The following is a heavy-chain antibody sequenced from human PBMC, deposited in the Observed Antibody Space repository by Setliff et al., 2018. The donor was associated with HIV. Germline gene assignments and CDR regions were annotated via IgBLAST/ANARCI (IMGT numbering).Heavy chain of an antibody. D-gene: IGHD3-22*01. Sequence: LSLTCALSGDSVPSSSWWSWVRQPPGKGLEWIGEIYRSGSTNYNPSLKSRVTISLDKSKNQFSLKVNSVTAADTAVYYCTRRDNSVSGYYTDHAFDIWGQGTLVTVSS. J-gene: IGHJ3*02. V-gene: IGHV4-4*02. CDR2: IYRSGST. CDR1: GDSVPSSSW. CDR3: TRRDNSVSGYYTDHAFDI.